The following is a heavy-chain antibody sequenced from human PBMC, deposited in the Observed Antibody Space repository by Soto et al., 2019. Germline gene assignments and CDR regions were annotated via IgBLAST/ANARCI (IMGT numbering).Heavy chain of an antibody. CDR3: ARDPLAVTGSFVDY. CDR2: ISYHGREK. CDR1: GFDFSIYA. D-gene: IGHD6-19*01. V-gene: IGHV3-30-3*01. Sequence: PGGSLRLSCAASGFDFSIYAFHWVRQAPGKGLEWLSVISYHGREKYYADSVKGRSTISRDSSKNTVYLQMNSLRAEDTAVYYCARDPLAVTGSFVDYWGQGTLVTVPS. J-gene: IGHJ4*02.